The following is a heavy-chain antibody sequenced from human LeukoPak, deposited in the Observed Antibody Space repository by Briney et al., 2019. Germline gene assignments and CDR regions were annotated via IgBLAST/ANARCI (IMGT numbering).Heavy chain of an antibody. CDR2: IYSGGST. V-gene: IGHV3-53*01. D-gene: IGHD1-26*01. CDR3: ARLEVGATILFDY. Sequence: GGSLRLSCAASGFTFSSYAMSWVRQAPGKGLEWVSVIYSGGSTYYADSVKGRFTISRDNSKNTLYLQMNSLRAEDTAVYYCARLEVGATILFDYWGQGTLVTVSS. J-gene: IGHJ4*02. CDR1: GFTFSSYA.